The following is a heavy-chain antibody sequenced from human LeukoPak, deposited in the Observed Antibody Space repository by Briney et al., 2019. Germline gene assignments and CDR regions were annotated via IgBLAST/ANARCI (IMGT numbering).Heavy chain of an antibody. D-gene: IGHD3-9*01. CDR2: ISSSGSTI. CDR1: GFTFSDYY. CDR3: ARDGGYYKDYYYGMDV. J-gene: IGHJ6*02. V-gene: IGHV3-11*01. Sequence: GSLRLSCAASGFTFSDYYMSWIRQAPGKGLERVSYISSSGSTIYYADSVKGRFTISRDNAKNSLYLQMNSLRAEDTAVYYCARDGGYYKDYYYGMDVWGQGTTVTVSS.